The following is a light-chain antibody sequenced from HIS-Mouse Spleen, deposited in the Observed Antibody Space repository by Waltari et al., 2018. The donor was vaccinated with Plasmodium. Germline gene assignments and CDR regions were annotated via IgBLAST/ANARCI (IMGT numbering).Light chain of an antibody. CDR3: YSTDSSGNHRV. CDR2: EDS. Sequence: SYELTQPPSVSVSPGQTARITCSGDALPKKYAYWYQQKSGQAPVLVSYEDSKRPSGTPERFSGSSAGTMATLTISGAQVGDEADYYCYSTDSSGNHRVFGGGTKLTVL. CDR1: ALPKKY. V-gene: IGLV3-10*01. J-gene: IGLJ3*02.